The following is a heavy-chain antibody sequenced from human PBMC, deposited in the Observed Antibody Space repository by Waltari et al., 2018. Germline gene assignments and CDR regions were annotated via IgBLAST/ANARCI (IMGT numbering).Heavy chain of an antibody. CDR3: ARIKESGRSRMGPFDY. CDR2: IIPVLSTA. J-gene: IGHJ4*02. V-gene: IGHV1-69*01. Sequence: QVQLVQSGAEVKKPGSSVNVSCKASGATFNTYALTWVRQAPGQGLEWMGGIIPVLSTANYAQKVRGRVTITADESTSTVYMEVRSLTSEDTAVYYCARIKESGRSRMGPFDYWGQGTLVTVSS. D-gene: IGHD1-26*01. CDR1: GATFNTYA.